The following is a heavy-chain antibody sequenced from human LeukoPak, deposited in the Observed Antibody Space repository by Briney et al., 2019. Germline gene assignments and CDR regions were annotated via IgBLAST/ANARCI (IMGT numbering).Heavy chain of an antibody. J-gene: IGHJ3*02. CDR2: IYYSGST. Sequence: SETLSLTCTVSGGSISSYYWSWIWQPPGKGLEWIGYIYYSGSTNYNPSLKSRVTISVDTSKNQFSLKLSSVTAADTAVYYCAREGRIGRDAFDIWGQGTMVTVSS. V-gene: IGHV4-59*01. D-gene: IGHD2-15*01. CDR1: GGSISSYY. CDR3: AREGRIGRDAFDI.